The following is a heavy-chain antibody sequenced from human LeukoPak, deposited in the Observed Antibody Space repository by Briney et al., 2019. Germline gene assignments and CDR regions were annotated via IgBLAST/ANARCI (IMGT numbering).Heavy chain of an antibody. J-gene: IGHJ6*02. D-gene: IGHD3-10*01. Sequence: SGTLSLTCTVSGGSISSYYWSWIRQPAGKGLEWIGRIYTSGSTNYNPSLKSRVTMSVDTSKNQFSLKLSSVTAADTAVYYCARSSDSLYYYYGMDVWGQGTTVTVSS. V-gene: IGHV4-4*07. CDR1: GGSISSYY. CDR2: IYTSGST. CDR3: ARSSDSLYYYYGMDV.